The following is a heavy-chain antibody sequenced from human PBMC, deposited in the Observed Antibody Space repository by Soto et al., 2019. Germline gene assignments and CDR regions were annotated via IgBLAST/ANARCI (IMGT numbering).Heavy chain of an antibody. Sequence: SETRSLTCTVSGGSISSGDYYWSWIRQPPGKGLEWIGYIYYSGSTYYNPSLKSRVTISVDTSKNQFSLKLSSVTAADTAVYYCARELTDGYNDYWGRGTLVTVSS. CDR2: IYYSGST. D-gene: IGHD5-12*01. CDR3: ARELTDGYNDY. J-gene: IGHJ4*02. V-gene: IGHV4-30-4*01. CDR1: GGSISSGDYY.